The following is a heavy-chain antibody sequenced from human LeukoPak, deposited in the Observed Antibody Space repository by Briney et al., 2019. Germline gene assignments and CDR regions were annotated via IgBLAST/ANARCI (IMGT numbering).Heavy chain of an antibody. CDR2: IYSGGST. V-gene: IGHV3-53*01. CDR3: ARDHDYIWGSYFGY. CDR1: GFTVRNNY. Sequence: GGSLRLSCAASGFTVRNNYVSWVRQAPGKGLEWVSFIYSGGSTHYADSVKGRFTISRDNSKNTAYLQMNSLRAEDTAVYYCARDHDYIWGSYFGYWGQGTLVTVSS. D-gene: IGHD3-16*01. J-gene: IGHJ4*02.